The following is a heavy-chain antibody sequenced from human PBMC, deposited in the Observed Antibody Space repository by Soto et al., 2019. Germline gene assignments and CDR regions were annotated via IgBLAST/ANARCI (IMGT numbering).Heavy chain of an antibody. CDR1: GFTFDDYA. J-gene: IGHJ4*02. Sequence: GGSLRLSCAASGFTFDDYAMHWVRQAPGKGLEWVSGISWNSGSIGYADSVKGRFTISRDNAKNSLYLQMNSLRAEDTALYYCAKGSLVLYYDFSSGYPPFAYWAQGRLVIVS. CDR3: AKGSLVLYYDFSSGYPPFAY. D-gene: IGHD3-3*01. CDR2: ISWNSGSI. V-gene: IGHV3-9*01.